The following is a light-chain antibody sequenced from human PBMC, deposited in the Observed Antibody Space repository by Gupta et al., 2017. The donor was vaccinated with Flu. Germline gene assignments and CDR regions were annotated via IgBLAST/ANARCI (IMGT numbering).Light chain of an antibody. CDR1: RSDVGGYNY. J-gene: IGLJ1*01. V-gene: IGLV2-14*03. Sequence: QSALTQPASVSGSPGQSITISCTGSRSDVGGYNYVSWYQQHPGKVPKLLIYDVNNRPSGVSTRFSGSKSGNTASLTISGLQAEDEADYYCNSYTRTTTLYVFGTGTRVTVL. CDR3: NSYTRTTTLYV. CDR2: DVN.